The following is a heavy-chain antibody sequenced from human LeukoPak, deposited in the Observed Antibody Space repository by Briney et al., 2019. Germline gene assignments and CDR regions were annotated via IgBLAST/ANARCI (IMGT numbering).Heavy chain of an antibody. CDR1: GFTFSDYH. Sequence: GGSLRLSCAASGFTFSDYHMSWIRQAPWKGLEWVSYISSSGTTMYYADSVRGRFTISRDNARNSLYLQMNSLRPEDTAVYYCARDHSSGYYIIDYWGQGTLVTVSS. J-gene: IGHJ4*02. V-gene: IGHV3-11*04. CDR3: ARDHSSGYYIIDY. CDR2: ISSSGTTM. D-gene: IGHD3-22*01.